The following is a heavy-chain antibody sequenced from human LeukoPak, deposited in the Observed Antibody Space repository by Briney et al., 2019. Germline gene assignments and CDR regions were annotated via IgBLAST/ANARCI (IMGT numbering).Heavy chain of an antibody. J-gene: IGHJ4*02. CDR3: AKSNTYGRRFDD. CDR1: GGSISSYY. Sequence: SETLSLTCTVSGGSISSYYWSWIRQPPGKGLEWIGYIYYSGSTNYNPSLKSRVTILVDRSSNHFSLKLTSVTAADTAVYFCAKSNTYGRRFDDWGQGTLVTVSS. V-gene: IGHV4-59*12. CDR2: IYYSGST. D-gene: IGHD5-18*01.